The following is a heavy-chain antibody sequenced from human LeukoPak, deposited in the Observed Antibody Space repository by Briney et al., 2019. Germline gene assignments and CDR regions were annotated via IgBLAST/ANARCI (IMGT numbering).Heavy chain of an antibody. J-gene: IGHJ4*02. V-gene: IGHV4-4*07. CDR1: GGSISSYY. D-gene: IGHD6-19*01. CDR3: ARDGSGSGWSYYFDY. Sequence: SETLSLTCTVSGGSISSYYWSWIRQPAGKGLELIGRIYTSGSTNYNPSLKSRVTMSVDTSKNQFSLKLSSVTAADTAVYYCARDGSGSGWSYYFDYWGQGTLVTVSS. CDR2: IYTSGST.